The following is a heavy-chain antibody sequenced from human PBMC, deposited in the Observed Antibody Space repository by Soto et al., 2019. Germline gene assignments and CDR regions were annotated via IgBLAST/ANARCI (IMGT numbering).Heavy chain of an antibody. D-gene: IGHD2-2*01. J-gene: IGHJ5*02. CDR2: ISLYSDGT. V-gene: IGHV1-18*01. CDR3: ARVVPGAEAWFGP. Sequence: QVQLVQSGGEVKRPGASVKVSCKTSGYTFSNYGITWVRQAPGQPLEWLGWISLYSDGTNYAQKFQGRGSMTTDKSTTTAYMELRSLRSDDTAVYYCARVVPGAEAWFGPWGQGTLVTVSA. CDR1: GYTFSNYG.